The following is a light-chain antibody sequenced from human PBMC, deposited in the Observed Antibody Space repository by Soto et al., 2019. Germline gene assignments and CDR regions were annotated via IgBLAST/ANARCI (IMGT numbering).Light chain of an antibody. CDR1: SSDVGGYNY. V-gene: IGLV2-14*01. CDR3: SSYTSSSTLLYV. Sequence: QSALTQPASVSGSPGQSITISCTGTSSDVGGYNYVSWYQQHPGKAPKLMIYDVSNRPSGVSNRFSGSKSGNTASLTISGLQAXXXXXYYCSSYTSSSTLLYVFGTGTKLTVL. J-gene: IGLJ1*01. CDR2: DVS.